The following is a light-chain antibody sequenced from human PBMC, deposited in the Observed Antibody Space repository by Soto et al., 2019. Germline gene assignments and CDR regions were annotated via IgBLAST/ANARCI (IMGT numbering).Light chain of an antibody. CDR3: QQYYRQAT. V-gene: IGKV1-5*03. CDR1: QSITNW. J-gene: IGKJ1*01. CDR2: MAS. Sequence: DIQMTQSPSTLSASVGDRVTITCRASQSITNWLAWYQQKPGKVPKPLIYMASSLESGVPSRFGGSGGGTEFTLTISSLQPDDFATYYCQQYYRQATFGQGTKVEIK.